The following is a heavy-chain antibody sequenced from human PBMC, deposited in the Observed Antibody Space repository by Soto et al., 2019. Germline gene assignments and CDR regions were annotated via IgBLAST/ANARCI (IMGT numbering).Heavy chain of an antibody. V-gene: IGHV3-23*01. D-gene: IGHD4-17*01. CDR2: IDGRGGST. J-gene: IGHJ4*02. CDR1: GFSFSTYA. Sequence: EVQLLESGGGLAQPGGSLRLSCAASGFSFSTYAMNWVRQAPGKGLEWVAFIDGRGGSTYYADSVKGRFTISRDSSKNTLYLQMNSLRAEDTALYYCTKREGDGYFDYWGQGTLVTVSS. CDR3: TKREGDGYFDY.